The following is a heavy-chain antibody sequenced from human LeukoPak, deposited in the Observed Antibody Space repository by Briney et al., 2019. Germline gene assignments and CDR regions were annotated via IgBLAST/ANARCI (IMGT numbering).Heavy chain of an antibody. V-gene: IGHV3-30*19. Sequence: GGSLRLSCAASGFTFSSYGMHWVRQAPGKGLEWVAVISYDGSNKYYADSVKGRFTISRDNSKNTLYLQMNSLRAEDTAVYYCARVPLSMFGELSYGMDVWGQGTTVTVSS. D-gene: IGHD3-10*02. CDR1: GFTFSSYG. CDR3: ARVPLSMFGELSYGMDV. CDR2: ISYDGSNK. J-gene: IGHJ6*02.